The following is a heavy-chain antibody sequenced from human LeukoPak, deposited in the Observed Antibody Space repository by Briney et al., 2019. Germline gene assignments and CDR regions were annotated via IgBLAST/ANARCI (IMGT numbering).Heavy chain of an antibody. V-gene: IGHV4-34*01. CDR2: IYHRGST. CDR1: GGAFSGYY. Sequence: PSETLSLTCVVYGGAFSGYYWSWIRQPPGKGLEWIGEIYHRGSTNYNPSPKSRVSISVDTSKNQFSLKLTSVTAADTAVYYCAGKAVAGPYFDYWGQGTLVTVSP. J-gene: IGHJ4*02. CDR3: AGKAVAGPYFDY. D-gene: IGHD6-19*01.